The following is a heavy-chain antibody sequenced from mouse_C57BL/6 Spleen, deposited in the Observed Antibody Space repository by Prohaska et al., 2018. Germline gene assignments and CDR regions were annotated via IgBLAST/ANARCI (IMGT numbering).Heavy chain of an antibody. V-gene: IGHV1-55*01. CDR1: GYTFTSYW. CDR3: ARKDYYGSSYYFDV. J-gene: IGHJ1*03. CDR2: IFPGSGST. Sequence: QVQLQQPGAELVKPGASVKMSCKASGYTFTSYWITWVKQRPGQGLEWIGDIFPGSGSTNYNEKFKSKATLTVDTSSSTAYMQLSSLTSEDSAVYYCARKDYYGSSYYFDVWGTGTTVTVSS. D-gene: IGHD1-1*01.